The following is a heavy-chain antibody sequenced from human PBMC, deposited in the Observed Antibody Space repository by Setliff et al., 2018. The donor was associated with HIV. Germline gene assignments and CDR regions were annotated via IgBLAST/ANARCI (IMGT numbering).Heavy chain of an antibody. D-gene: IGHD3-10*01. V-gene: IGHV4-38-2*01. J-gene: IGHJ4*02. CDR2: FYHGGST. CDR1: GSSIRGAYY. CDR3: VRRTDYYGSGSESSFDY. Sequence: PSETLSLTCAVSGSSIRGAYYWGWIRQPPGKGLGWIGSFYHGGSTLYNPSLRSRVTISVDTSKNHFSLILTSVTAADTAVYYCVRRTDYYGSGSESSFDYWGQGTLVTVSS.